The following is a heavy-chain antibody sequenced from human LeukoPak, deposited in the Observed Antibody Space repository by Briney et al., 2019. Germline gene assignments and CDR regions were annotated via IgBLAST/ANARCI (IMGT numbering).Heavy chain of an antibody. CDR3: ARQTGYGGNFPSFFY. Sequence: SETLSLTCTVSGGSISSSSYYWGWIRQPPGKGLEWIGSIYYSGSTYYNPPLKSRVTISVDTSKNQFSLKLSSVTAADTAAYYCARQTGYGGNFPSFFYWGQGTLVTVSS. V-gene: IGHV4-39*01. J-gene: IGHJ4*02. CDR1: GGSISSSSYY. CDR2: IYYSGST. D-gene: IGHD4-23*01.